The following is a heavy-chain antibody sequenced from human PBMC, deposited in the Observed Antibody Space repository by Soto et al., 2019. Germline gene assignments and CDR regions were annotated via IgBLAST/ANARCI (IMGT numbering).Heavy chain of an antibody. Sequence: QVQLVQSGAEVKEPGASVKVSCQTSGYTFISYGVTWVRQAPGQGLEWVGWISGYNGNTNYAQKLQGRVTMTTDTSTGPADGGGRSVGSDDAPVYSCARGGGGYEAYWGQGPLFTVSS. V-gene: IGHV1-18*01. J-gene: IGHJ4*02. CDR1: GYTFISYG. D-gene: IGHD5-12*01. CDR2: ISGYNGNT. CDR3: ARGGGGYEAY.